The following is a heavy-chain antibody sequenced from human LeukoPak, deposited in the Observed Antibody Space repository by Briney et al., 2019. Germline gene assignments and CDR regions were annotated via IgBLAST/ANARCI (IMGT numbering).Heavy chain of an antibody. CDR2: ISSSGSTI. V-gene: IGHV3-48*03. CDR1: GFTFSSYE. D-gene: IGHD3-22*01. CDR3: ARSLGSSGYQDY. J-gene: IGHJ4*02. Sequence: GGSLRLSCAASGFTFSSYEMNWVRQAPGKGLEWVSYISSSGSTIYYADSVKGRFTISRDNAKNTVYLQMNSLRAEDTAVYYCARSLGSSGYQDYWGQGTLVTVSS.